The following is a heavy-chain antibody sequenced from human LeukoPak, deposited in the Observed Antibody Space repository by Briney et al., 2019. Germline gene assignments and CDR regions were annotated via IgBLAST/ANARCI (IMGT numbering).Heavy chain of an antibody. V-gene: IGHV1-8*01. D-gene: IGHD3-3*01. CDR3: ARGRYYDLWSGYENYYYYGMDV. Sequence: GASVKVSCKASGYTFTSYDINWVRQATGQGLEWMGWMNPNSGNTGYAQKFQGRVTMTRNTSISTAYMELSSLRSEDTAVYYCARGRYYDLWSGYENYYYYGMDVWGQGTTVTVSS. J-gene: IGHJ6*02. CDR2: MNPNSGNT. CDR1: GYTFTSYD.